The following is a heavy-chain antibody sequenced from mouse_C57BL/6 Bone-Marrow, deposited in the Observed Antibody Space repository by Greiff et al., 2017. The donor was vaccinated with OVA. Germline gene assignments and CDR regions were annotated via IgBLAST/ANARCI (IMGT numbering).Heavy chain of an antibody. J-gene: IGHJ2*01. CDR1: GFTFSDYG. Sequence: EVQLVESGGGSVQPGGSLKLSCAASGFTFSDYGMAWVRQAPRKGPEWVAFISNLAYSIYYADTVKGRFTISRDNAKNTLFLQMTSLRSEDTAMYYCARNDRRIFDYWGQGTTLTVSS. V-gene: IGHV5-15*01. CDR3: ARNDRRIFDY. CDR2: ISNLAYSI.